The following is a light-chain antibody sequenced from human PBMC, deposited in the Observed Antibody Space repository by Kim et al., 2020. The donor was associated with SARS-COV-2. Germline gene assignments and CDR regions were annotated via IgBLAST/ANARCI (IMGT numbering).Light chain of an antibody. CDR2: AAS. CDR1: QDVSNY. J-gene: IGKJ1*01. CDR3: QKCDSAPWT. Sequence: ASVGDRVTITCRASQDVSNYLAWFQLKPGKAPKLLIYAASALQPGVPSRFSGSGSGTDFTLTVTSLQPEDVATYYCQKCDSAPWTFGQGTKVDIK. V-gene: IGKV1-27*01.